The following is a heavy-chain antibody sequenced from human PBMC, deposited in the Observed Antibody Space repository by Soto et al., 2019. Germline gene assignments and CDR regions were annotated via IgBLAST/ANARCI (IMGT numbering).Heavy chain of an antibody. D-gene: IGHD3-10*01. V-gene: IGHV2-5*02. CDR3: AHKFGYDFDL. J-gene: IGHJ2*01. CDR1: GFSLSTRGVG. CDR2: IYWDDDK. Sequence: QITLRESGPTLVKPTQTLTLTCSFSGFSLSTRGVGVGWIRQPPGKALEWLALIYWDDDKRYNPSLKSRLPITKDTSRSQVVLTVTNMDPVDTATYYCAHKFGYDFDLWGRGTLVAVSS.